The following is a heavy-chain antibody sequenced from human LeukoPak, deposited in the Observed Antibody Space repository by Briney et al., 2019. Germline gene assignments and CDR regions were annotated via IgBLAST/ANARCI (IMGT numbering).Heavy chain of an antibody. Sequence: GGTLRLSCAASGFTFSSYGMSWVRQAPGKGLEWVSAISGSGGSTYYADSVKGRFTISRDNSKNTLYLQMNSLRAEDTAVYYCAKEAVWFGDLASIDYWGQGTLVTVSS. D-gene: IGHD3-10*01. CDR1: GFTFSSYG. V-gene: IGHV3-23*01. J-gene: IGHJ4*02. CDR3: AKEAVWFGDLASIDY. CDR2: ISGSGGST.